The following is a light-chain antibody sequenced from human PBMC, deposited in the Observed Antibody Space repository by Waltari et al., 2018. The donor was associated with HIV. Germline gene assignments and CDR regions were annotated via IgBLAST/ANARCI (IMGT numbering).Light chain of an antibody. CDR1: SNNVGFQG. CDR2: RNN. Sequence: QAGLTQPPSVSKALRQTATLTCTGNSNNVGFQGAAWLQQHQGHPPRLLSYRNNNRPSVISERFSASRSGNTASLTITGLQPEDEADYYCSAWDSSLNVWMFGGGTKVTVL. CDR3: SAWDSSLNVWM. V-gene: IGLV10-54*04. J-gene: IGLJ3*02.